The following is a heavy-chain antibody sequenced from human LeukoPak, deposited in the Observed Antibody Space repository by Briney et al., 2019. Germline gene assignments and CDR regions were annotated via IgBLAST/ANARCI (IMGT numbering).Heavy chain of an antibody. CDR2: IYYSGST. CDR1: GGSISSYY. J-gene: IGHJ6*02. Sequence: KASETLSLTCTVSGGSISSYYWSWIRQPPGKGLEWIGYIYYSGSTNYNPSLKSRVTISVDTSKNQFSLKLSSVTAAVTAVYYCGGGPYYYYGMDVWGQGTTVTVSS. V-gene: IGHV4-59*08. D-gene: IGHD3-16*01. CDR3: GGGPYYYYGMDV.